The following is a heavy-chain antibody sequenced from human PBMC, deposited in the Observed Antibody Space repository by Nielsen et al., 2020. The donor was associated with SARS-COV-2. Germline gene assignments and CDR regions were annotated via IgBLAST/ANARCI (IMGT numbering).Heavy chain of an antibody. CDR1: GFTFSSYA. Sequence: GESLKISCAASGFTFSSYAMSWVRQAPGKGLEWVSAISGSGGSTYYADSVKGRFTISRDNSKNTLYLQMNSLRAEDTAVYYCAKDRKSRLMVATITVVSCYFDYWGQGTLVTVSS. J-gene: IGHJ4*02. CDR3: AKDRKSRLMVATITVVSCYFDY. CDR2: ISGSGGST. V-gene: IGHV3-23*01. D-gene: IGHD5-12*01.